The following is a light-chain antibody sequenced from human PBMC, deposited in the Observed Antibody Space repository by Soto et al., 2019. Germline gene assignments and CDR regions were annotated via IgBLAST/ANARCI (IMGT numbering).Light chain of an antibody. CDR2: DAY. CDR1: QSISSW. J-gene: IGKJ5*01. CDR3: QQYNSYPT. Sequence: DIQMTQSPSTLSASVGDRVTITCRASQSISSWLAWYQQKPGKAPKLLIYDAYSLESGVPSRFSGSGSGTEFTLTISSLQPDYFATYYCQQYNSYPTFGQGTRLEIK. V-gene: IGKV1-5*01.